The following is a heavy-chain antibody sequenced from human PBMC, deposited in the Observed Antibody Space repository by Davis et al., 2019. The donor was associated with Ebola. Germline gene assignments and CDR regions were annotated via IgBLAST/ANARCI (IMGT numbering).Heavy chain of an antibody. CDR2: ISGSGAST. CDR3: ARSGLSFGVVKYHYGMDV. J-gene: IGHJ6*04. Sequence: PGGSLRLSCAASGFTFSSYWMSWVRQAPGEGLEWVSAISGSGASTYYADSVKGRFTISRDNSKNTLYLQMNSLRAEDTAVYYCARSGLSFGVVKYHYGMDVWGKGTTVTVSS. V-gene: IGHV3-23*01. CDR1: GFTFSSYW. D-gene: IGHD3-3*01.